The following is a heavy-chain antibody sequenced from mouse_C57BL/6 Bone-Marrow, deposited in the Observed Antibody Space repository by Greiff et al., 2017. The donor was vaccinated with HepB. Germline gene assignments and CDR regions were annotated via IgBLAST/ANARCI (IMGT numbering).Heavy chain of an antibody. Sequence: EVKLQESGPGLVKPSQSLSLTCSVTGYSITSGYYWNWIRQFPGNKLEWMGYISYDGSNNYNPSLKNRISITRDTSKNQFFLKLNSVTTEDTATYYCARDRNFITTVVRYFDVWGTGTTVTVSS. V-gene: IGHV3-6*01. CDR1: GYSITSGYY. CDR2: ISYDGSN. J-gene: IGHJ1*03. CDR3: ARDRNFITTVVRYFDV. D-gene: IGHD1-1*01.